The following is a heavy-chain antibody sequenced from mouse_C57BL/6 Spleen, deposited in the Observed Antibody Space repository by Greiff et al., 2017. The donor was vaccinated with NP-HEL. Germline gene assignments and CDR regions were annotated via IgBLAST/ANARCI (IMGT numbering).Heavy chain of an antibody. CDR3: AREVYGNYGYYAMDY. Sequence: QVQLQQSGAELVKPGASVKISCKASGYAFSSYWMNWVKQRPGKGLEWIGQIYPGDGDTNYNGKFKGKATLTADKSSSTAYMQLSSLTSEDSAVYFCAREVYGNYGYYAMDYWGQGTSVTVSS. J-gene: IGHJ4*01. CDR2: IYPGDGDT. D-gene: IGHD2-1*01. V-gene: IGHV1-80*01. CDR1: GYAFSSYW.